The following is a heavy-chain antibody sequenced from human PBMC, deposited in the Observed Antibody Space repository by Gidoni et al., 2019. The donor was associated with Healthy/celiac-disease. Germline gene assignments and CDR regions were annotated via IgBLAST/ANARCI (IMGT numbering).Heavy chain of an antibody. D-gene: IGHD5-18*01. CDR2: ISWDGGST. Sequence: EVQLVESGGVVVLTGGSLRLSSAASGFTFDDYTMPWVRQAPGKGLVWVSLISWDGGSTYYADSVKGRFTISRDNSKNSLYLQMNSLRTEDTALYYCARGEGYSSKFDYWGQGTLVTVSS. J-gene: IGHJ4*02. CDR3: ARGEGYSSKFDY. CDR1: GFTFDDYT. V-gene: IGHV3-43*01.